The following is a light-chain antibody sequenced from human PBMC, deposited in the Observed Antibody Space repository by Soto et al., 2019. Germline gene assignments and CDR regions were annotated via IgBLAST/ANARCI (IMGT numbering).Light chain of an antibody. V-gene: IGLV6-57*01. CDR3: QSSDATNLV. CDR2: EDN. J-gene: IGLJ3*02. Sequence: NFMLTQPHSVSESPGKTVIISCTRSSGSIASNYVQWYQQRPGSSPTTVIYEDNQRPSGVPARFSGSIDSSSNSASLTISGLETEDEADYYCQSSDATNLVFGGGTKVTVL. CDR1: SGSIASNY.